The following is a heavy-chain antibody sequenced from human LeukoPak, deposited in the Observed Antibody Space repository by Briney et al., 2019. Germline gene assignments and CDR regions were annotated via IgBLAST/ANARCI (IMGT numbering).Heavy chain of an antibody. CDR2: IYGGDTT. V-gene: IGHV3-53*01. J-gene: IGHJ3*02. Sequence: QTGGSLRLFCAPSGFTVSSNYIRWARQARGKGLEWVADIYGGDTTYYADSVKGRFIMSRDNSKNTLYLQMNNLRAEDTAVYYCASEDYGGNSVGAFDIWGQGTMVTVSS. CDR1: GFTVSSNY. CDR3: ASEDYGGNSVGAFDI. D-gene: IGHD4-23*01.